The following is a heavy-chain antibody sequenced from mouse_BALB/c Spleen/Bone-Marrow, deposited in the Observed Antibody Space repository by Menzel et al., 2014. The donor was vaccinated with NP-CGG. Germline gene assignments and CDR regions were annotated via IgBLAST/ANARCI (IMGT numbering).Heavy chain of an antibody. V-gene: IGHV1-74*01. CDR3: TRQYGNCYAMDY. CDR1: GYTFTSYW. J-gene: IGHJ4*01. D-gene: IGHD2-10*02. Sequence: QVQLQQSGAELVRPGASVKVSCKASGYTFTSYWINWVKQRPGQGLEWIGNIYPSDSYTNYNQNFKDKATLTVDKSSSTADKQHSSPTSEDSAVYYCTRQYGNCYAMDYWGQGTSVTVSS. CDR2: IYPSDSYT.